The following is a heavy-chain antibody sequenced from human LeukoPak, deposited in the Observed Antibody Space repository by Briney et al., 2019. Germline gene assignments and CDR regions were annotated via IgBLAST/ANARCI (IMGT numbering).Heavy chain of an antibody. Sequence: GASVKVSCKASGYTFTIYYMHWVRQAPGQGLEWLGIFNPSGDTTSYAQKFQGRVTITADESTSTAYMELSSLRSEDTAAYYCASHPNYGDYAVNGMDVWGQGTTVTVSS. CDR3: ASHPNYGDYAVNGMDV. J-gene: IGHJ6*02. D-gene: IGHD4-17*01. CDR2: FNPSGDTT. V-gene: IGHV1-46*01. CDR1: GYTFTIYY.